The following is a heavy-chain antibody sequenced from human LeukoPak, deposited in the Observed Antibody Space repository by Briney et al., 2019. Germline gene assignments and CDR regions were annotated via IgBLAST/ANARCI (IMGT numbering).Heavy chain of an antibody. CDR3: ASGPMYYYDSSGYYF. Sequence: ASVKVSCKASGYTFTSYGISWVRQAPGQGLEWMGWISAYNGNTNYAQKLQGRVTMTTDTSTSTAYMELRSLRSDDTAVYYCASGPMYYYDSSGYYFWGQGTLVTVSS. CDR1: GYTFTSYG. D-gene: IGHD3-22*01. J-gene: IGHJ4*02. CDR2: ISAYNGNT. V-gene: IGHV1-18*01.